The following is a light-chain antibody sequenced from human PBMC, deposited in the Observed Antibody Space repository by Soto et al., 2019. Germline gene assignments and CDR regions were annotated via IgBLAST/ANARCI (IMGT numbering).Light chain of an antibody. CDR2: GNS. J-gene: IGLJ1*01. Sequence: QLVLTQPPSVSGATGQRVTISCTGSSSNIGAGYDVHWYQQLPGTAPKLLIYGNSNRPSGVPDRFSGSKSGTSASLAITGLQAEDEGDYYCQSYDSSLSGYVFGTGTKLTVL. V-gene: IGLV1-40*01. CDR3: QSYDSSLSGYV. CDR1: SSNIGAGYD.